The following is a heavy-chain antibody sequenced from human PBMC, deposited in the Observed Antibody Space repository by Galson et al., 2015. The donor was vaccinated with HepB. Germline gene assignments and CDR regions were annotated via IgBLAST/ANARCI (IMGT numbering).Heavy chain of an antibody. D-gene: IGHD3-22*01. V-gene: IGHV3-48*02. CDR2: ISSSSSTI. CDR1: GFTFSSYS. CDR3: VFNYYDSSGYLGY. J-gene: IGHJ4*02. Sequence: SLRLSCAASGFTFSSYSMNWVRQAPGKGLEWVSYISSSSSTIYYADSVKGRFTISRDNAKNSLYLQMNSLRDEDTAVYYCVFNYYDSSGYLGYWGQGTLVTVSS.